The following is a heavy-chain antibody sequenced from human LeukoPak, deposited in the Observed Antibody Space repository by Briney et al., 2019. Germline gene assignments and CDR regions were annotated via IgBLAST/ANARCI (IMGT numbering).Heavy chain of an antibody. Sequence: ASVKVSCKASGGTFSSHAMNWVRQAPGQGLEWMGGIIPILDVRNYAQKFQGRVTITADKSTSTAYMELRSLRSDDTAVYYCARDGLVREFGVVRGSFMDVWGKGTTVTVSS. CDR3: ARDGLVREFGVVRGSFMDV. D-gene: IGHD3-3*01. J-gene: IGHJ6*03. CDR2: IIPILDVR. V-gene: IGHV1-69*10. CDR1: GGTFSSHA.